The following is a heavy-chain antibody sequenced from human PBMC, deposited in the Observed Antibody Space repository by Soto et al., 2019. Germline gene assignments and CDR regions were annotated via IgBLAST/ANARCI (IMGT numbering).Heavy chain of an antibody. V-gene: IGHV1-3*01. Sequence: AAVKVSCKAAGYTFLRYAMHWGRQAPGQRREWMGWINVGSGHTKYSQKFQGRVTITRDTSASTAYVELSSLTSADTAVYSCARDRRQVPVLGIYYYDYWGQGPLVTVSS. CDR2: INVGSGHT. CDR3: ARDRRQVPVLGIYYYDY. J-gene: IGHJ4*02. CDR1: GYTFLRYA. D-gene: IGHD3-16*01.